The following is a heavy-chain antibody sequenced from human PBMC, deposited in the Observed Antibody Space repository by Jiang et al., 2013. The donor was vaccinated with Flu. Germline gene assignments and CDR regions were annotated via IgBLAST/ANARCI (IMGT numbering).Heavy chain of an antibody. J-gene: IGHJ4*02. CDR2: IYYSGST. Sequence: TVSGGSVSSGSYVLELDPAAPRKGLEWIGYIYYSGSTNXNPSLKSRVTISVDTSKNQFSLKLSSVTAADTAVYYCARVPGRGFVVVPAAPDYWGQGTLVTVSS. V-gene: IGHV4-61*01. D-gene: IGHD2-2*01. CDR1: GGSVSSGSYV. CDR3: ARVPGRGFVVVPAAPDY.